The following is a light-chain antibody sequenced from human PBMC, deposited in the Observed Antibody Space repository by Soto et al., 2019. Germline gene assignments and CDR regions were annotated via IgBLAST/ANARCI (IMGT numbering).Light chain of an antibody. CDR1: SSNLGAVYD. V-gene: IGLV1-40*01. J-gene: IGLJ3*02. CDR3: QSYDSTLSGGV. CDR2: GNS. Sequence: QTVVTQPPSVSGAPGQRVTISCTGSSSNLGAVYDVHWYQQLPGTAPKLLIYGNSNRPSGVPDRFSGSKSGISASLAITGLQAEDEADYYCQSYDSTLSGGVFGGGTKVTVL.